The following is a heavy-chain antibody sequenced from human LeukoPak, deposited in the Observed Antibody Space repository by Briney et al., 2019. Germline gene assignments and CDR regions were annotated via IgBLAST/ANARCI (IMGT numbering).Heavy chain of an antibody. V-gene: IGHV3-9*01. CDR2: LTWNSGTF. CDR1: GFTFDDYA. CDR3: ARATASASSGVHLNWFDS. D-gene: IGHD6-19*01. J-gene: IGHJ5*02. Sequence: GGSLRLSCAASGFTFDDYAMHWVRQVPGKGLEWVSGLTWNSGTFGYADSVKGRFTISRDNAKNSLYLEMNDLRGEDTAFYYCARATASASSGVHLNWFDSWGQGTRVTVSS.